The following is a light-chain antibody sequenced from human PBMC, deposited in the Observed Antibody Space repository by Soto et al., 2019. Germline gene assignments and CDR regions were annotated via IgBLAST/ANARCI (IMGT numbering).Light chain of an antibody. V-gene: IGKV2-28*01. CDR2: LAS. Sequence: DIVMTQSPLSLPVTPGEPASISCRSSQILLHSNGNNYLDWYLQKPGQSPQLLIYLASNRASGVPDRFSGSGLGTDFTLKISRVEAEDLGVYYCMQALQAPTFGPGTKVDIK. CDR1: QILLHSNGNNY. J-gene: IGKJ3*01. CDR3: MQALQAPT.